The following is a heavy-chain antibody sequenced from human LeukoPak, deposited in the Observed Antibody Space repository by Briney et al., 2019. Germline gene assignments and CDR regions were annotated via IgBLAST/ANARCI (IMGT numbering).Heavy chain of an antibody. V-gene: IGHV4-59*08. Sequence: PSETLSLTCTVSGGSISSYYWSWIRQPPGKGLEWIGYIYYSGSTNYNPSLKSRVTISVDTSKNQFSLKLSSVTAADTAVYYCAKSIAAAGTLWFDPWGQGTLVTVSS. D-gene: IGHD6-13*01. CDR1: GGSISSYY. CDR2: IYYSGST. CDR3: AKSIAAAGTLWFDP. J-gene: IGHJ5*02.